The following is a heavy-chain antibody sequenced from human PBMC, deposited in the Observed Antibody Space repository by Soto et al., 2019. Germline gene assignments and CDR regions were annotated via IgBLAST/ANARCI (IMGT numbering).Heavy chain of an antibody. CDR3: ARGAVVNVVS. CDR1: GGSISSGGSS. Sequence: QLQLQESGSGLVKPSQTLSLTCAVSGGSISSGGSSWTWIRQPPGKGLEWIGYIYHSGSTYYNPSLKGRVTISVDRSKKQFSLKLTSVTAADTAVYSCARGAVVNVVSWVQGTLVTVSS. J-gene: IGHJ4*02. D-gene: IGHD3-22*01. V-gene: IGHV4-30-2*01. CDR2: IYHSGST.